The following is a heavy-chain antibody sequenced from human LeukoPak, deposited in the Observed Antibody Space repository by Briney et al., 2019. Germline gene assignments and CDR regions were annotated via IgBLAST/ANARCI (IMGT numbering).Heavy chain of an antibody. CDR2: IKQDGSEK. CDR1: GFTFSSYW. V-gene: IGHV3-7*01. Sequence: QSGGSLRLSCAASGFTFSSYWMSWVRQAPGKGLEWVANIKQDGSEKYYVDSVKGRFTISRDNAKNSLYLQMNSLRAEDTAVYYCARDYSSGYYYTFDYWGQGTLVTVSS. D-gene: IGHD3-22*01. CDR3: ARDYSSGYYYTFDY. J-gene: IGHJ4*02.